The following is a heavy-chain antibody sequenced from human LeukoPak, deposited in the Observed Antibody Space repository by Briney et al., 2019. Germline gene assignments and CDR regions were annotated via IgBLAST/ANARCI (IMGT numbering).Heavy chain of an antibody. Sequence: ASVKVSCKASGGTFSSYAISWVRQAPGQGLEWMGGIIPIFGTANYAQKFQGRVTITADESTSTAYMELSSLRSEDTAVYYCARDVGYCSGGSCYRRHNWFDPWGQGTLVTVSS. D-gene: IGHD2-15*01. CDR1: GGTFSSYA. J-gene: IGHJ5*02. CDR2: IIPIFGTA. V-gene: IGHV1-69*13. CDR3: ARDVGYCSGGSCYRRHNWFDP.